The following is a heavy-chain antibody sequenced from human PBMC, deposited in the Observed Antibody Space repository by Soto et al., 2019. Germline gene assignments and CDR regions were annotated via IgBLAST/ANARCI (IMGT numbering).Heavy chain of an antibody. D-gene: IGHD3-9*01. J-gene: IGHJ3*02. V-gene: IGHV4-59*01. CDR1: GGSIRSYY. CDR2: IYYSGNT. CDR3: ARYDILPGHHDAFDI. Sequence: SETLSLTCTVSGGSIRSYYWSWIRQSPGRGLEWIGYIYYSGNTNYNPSLKSRVTISVDTSKNQFSLTLTSVTAADTAVYYCARYDILPGHHDAFDIWGQGTVVTVSS.